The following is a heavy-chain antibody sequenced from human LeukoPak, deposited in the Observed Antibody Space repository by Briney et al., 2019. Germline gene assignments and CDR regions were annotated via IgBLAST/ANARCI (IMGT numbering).Heavy chain of an antibody. V-gene: IGHV4-38-2*02. CDR2: IYHSGST. CDR3: ARERLYRDFDY. J-gene: IGHJ4*02. Sequence: SETLSLTCTVSGYSISSGYYWGWIRQPPGKGLEWIGSIYHSGSTYYNPSLKSRVTISVDTSKNQFSLQLNSVTPEDTAVYYCARERLYRDFDYWGQGTLVTVSS. CDR1: GYSISSGYY. D-gene: IGHD2-8*01.